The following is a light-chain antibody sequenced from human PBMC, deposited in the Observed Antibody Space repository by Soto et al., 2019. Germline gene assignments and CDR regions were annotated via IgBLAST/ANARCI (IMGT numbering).Light chain of an antibody. J-gene: IGKJ5*01. CDR2: AAS. CDR1: QSISSY. V-gene: IGKV1-39*01. Sequence: IHMTHSPSSLSASVLYRVSITFRASQSISSYLNWYHQKPGKAPKLLIYAASSLQSGVPSRFSGSGSGTDFTLTISSLQPEDFATYYCQQSYSTPITFGQGTRLEIK. CDR3: QQSYSTPIT.